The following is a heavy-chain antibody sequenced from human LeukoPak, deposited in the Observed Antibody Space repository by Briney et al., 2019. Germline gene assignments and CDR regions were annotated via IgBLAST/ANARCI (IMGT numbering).Heavy chain of an antibody. CDR2: INPNSGGT. CDR1: GYTFTGYY. CDR3: ARGGGSGTSSNWFDP. Sequence: ASVKVSCKASGYTFTGYYIHWVRQAPGQGPEWMGRINPNSGGTDYAQKFQGRVTMTRDTSVSTSYLELSALRSDDTALYYCARGGGSGTSSNWFDPWGQGTLVTVSS. V-gene: IGHV1-2*06. D-gene: IGHD2-2*01. J-gene: IGHJ5*02.